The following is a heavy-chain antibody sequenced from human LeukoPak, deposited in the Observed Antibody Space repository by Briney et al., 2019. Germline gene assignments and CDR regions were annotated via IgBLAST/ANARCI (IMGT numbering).Heavy chain of an antibody. V-gene: IGHV4-61*02. CDR1: SGSISSSSYY. CDR3: AREGLNMVRGVIPKEAWGWFDP. J-gene: IGHJ5*02. CDR2: IYTSGST. Sequence: SETLSLTCTVSSGSISSSSYYWNWIRQPAGKGLEWIGRIYTSGSTNYNPSLKSRVTISVDTSKNQFSLKLSSVTAADTAVYYCAREGLNMVRGVIPKEAWGWFDPWGQGTLVTVSS. D-gene: IGHD3-10*01.